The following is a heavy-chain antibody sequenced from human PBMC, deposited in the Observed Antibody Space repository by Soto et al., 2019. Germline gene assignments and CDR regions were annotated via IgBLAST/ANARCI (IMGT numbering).Heavy chain of an antibody. Sequence: PVNVACQAFGFAFTRSAMQWVRQARGQRLEWIGWFVVGSGNTNYAQKFQERVTITRDMSTSTAYMELSSLRSEDTAVYYCAASDIVVVPAEYCGGDCYGAFDIWGQGTMVTVSS. CDR2: FVVGSGNT. D-gene: IGHD2-2*01. J-gene: IGHJ3*02. V-gene: IGHV1-58*02. CDR1: GFAFTRSA. CDR3: AASDIVVVPAEYCGGDCYGAFDI.